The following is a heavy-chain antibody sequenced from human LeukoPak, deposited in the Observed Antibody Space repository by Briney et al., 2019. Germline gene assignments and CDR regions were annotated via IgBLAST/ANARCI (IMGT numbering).Heavy chain of an antibody. Sequence: SETLSLTCAVSGYSISSGYYWGWIRQPPGKGLEWIGSIYHSGSTYYNPSLKSRVTISVDTSKNQFSLKLSSVTAADTAVYYCARYSGYDNYYYYYMDVWGKGTTVTVSS. V-gene: IGHV4-38-2*01. CDR1: GYSISSGYY. J-gene: IGHJ6*03. D-gene: IGHD5-12*01. CDR2: IYHSGST. CDR3: ARYSGYDNYYYYYMDV.